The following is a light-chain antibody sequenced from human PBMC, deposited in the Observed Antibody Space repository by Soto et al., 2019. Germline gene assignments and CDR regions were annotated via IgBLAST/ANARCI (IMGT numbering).Light chain of an antibody. CDR1: QSVRNNY. Sequence: EIVMTQSPGPLSLSPGERATLSCRASQSVRNNYLAWYQQKPGHAPRLLIYGASNRATGIPDRFSGSGSGTDFTLTISRLEPEDFAVYYCQQYGSSGTFGQGTKVDIK. V-gene: IGKV3-20*01. J-gene: IGKJ1*01. CDR3: QQYGSSGT. CDR2: GAS.